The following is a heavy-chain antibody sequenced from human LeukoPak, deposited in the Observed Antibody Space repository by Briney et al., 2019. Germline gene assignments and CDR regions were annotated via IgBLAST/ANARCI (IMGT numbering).Heavy chain of an antibody. CDR1: GYTFTRYG. CDR2: ISAYNGNT. D-gene: IGHD6-13*01. J-gene: IGHJ4*02. CDR3: ARAPPGVAAAGEYDY. Sequence: ASVKVSCKASGYTFTRYGISWVRPAPGQGLEWMGWISAYNGNTNYAQKLQGRVTMTTDTSTRTAYMELRSLRSDDTAVYYCARAPPGVAAAGEYDYWGQGTLVTVSS. V-gene: IGHV1-18*01.